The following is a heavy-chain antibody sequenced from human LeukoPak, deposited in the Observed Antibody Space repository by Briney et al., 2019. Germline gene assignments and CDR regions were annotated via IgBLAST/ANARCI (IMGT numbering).Heavy chain of an antibody. CDR3: ARTGNDYVWGSYRFHTWFDP. CDR1: GFTFNSAW. CDR2: ISSSSSYI. V-gene: IGHV3-21*01. D-gene: IGHD3-16*02. J-gene: IGHJ5*02. Sequence: GGSLRLSCAASGFTFNSAWMSWVRQAPGKGLEWVSSISSSSSYIYYADSVKGRFTISRDNAKNSLYLQMNSLRAEDTAVYYCARTGNDYVWGSYRFHTWFDPWGQGTLVTVSS.